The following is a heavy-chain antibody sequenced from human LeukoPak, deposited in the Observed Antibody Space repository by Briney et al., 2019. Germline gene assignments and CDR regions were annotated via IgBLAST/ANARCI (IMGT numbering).Heavy chain of an antibody. CDR2: ISWNSGSM. V-gene: IGHV3-9*01. CDR1: GFTFSSYA. D-gene: IGHD3-22*01. Sequence: PGGSLRLSCVASGFTFSSYAMHWVRQAPGKGLEWVSGISWNSGSMGYADSVKGRFTIYRDNANNSLYLQMNSLRTEDTALYYCAKMPTPIYYDSSGSGDYFDYWGQGTLVTVSS. CDR3: AKMPTPIYYDSSGSGDYFDY. J-gene: IGHJ4*02.